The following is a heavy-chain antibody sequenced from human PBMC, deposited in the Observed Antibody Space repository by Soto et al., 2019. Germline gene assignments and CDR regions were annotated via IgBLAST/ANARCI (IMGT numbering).Heavy chain of an antibody. CDR2: IIPLFGTT. CDR3: ARPRSHYYDRSAERAFDI. Sequence: QVQLVQSGAEVKKPGSSVKVSCKASGGTFNNYAISWVRQAPEQRLEWMGGIIPLFGTTNYAQKFQGRVTITADESTSTAYLELSSLRSEDTAFYYCARPRSHYYDRSAERAFDIWGQGTMVTVSS. J-gene: IGHJ3*02. D-gene: IGHD3-22*01. CDR1: GGTFNNYA. V-gene: IGHV1-69*01.